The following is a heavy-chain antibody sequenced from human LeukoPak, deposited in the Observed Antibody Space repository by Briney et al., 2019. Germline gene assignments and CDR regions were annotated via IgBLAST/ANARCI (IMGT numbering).Heavy chain of an antibody. CDR1: GGTFSSYA. J-gene: IGHJ5*02. CDR2: IIPIFGTA. D-gene: IGHD2-21*02. Sequence: SVKVSCKASGGTFSSYAISWVRQAPGQGLEWMGGIIPIFGTANYAQKFQGRVTITADESTSTAYMELSSLRSEDTAVYYCARYDCGGDCFVDPWGQGTLVTVSS. V-gene: IGHV1-69*13. CDR3: ARYDCGGDCFVDP.